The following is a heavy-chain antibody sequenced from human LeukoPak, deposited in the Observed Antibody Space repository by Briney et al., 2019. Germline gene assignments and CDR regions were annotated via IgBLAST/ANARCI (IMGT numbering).Heavy chain of an antibody. CDR3: ARGMEVVPAATYYYYGMDV. D-gene: IGHD2-2*01. Sequence: SVKVSCKASGGTFSSYAISWVRQAPGQGLEWMGGIIPIFGTANYAQKFQGRVTITADESTSAAYMELSSLRSEDTAVYYCARGMEVVPAATYYYYGMDVWGKGTTVTVSS. CDR1: GGTFSSYA. V-gene: IGHV1-69*13. CDR2: IIPIFGTA. J-gene: IGHJ6*04.